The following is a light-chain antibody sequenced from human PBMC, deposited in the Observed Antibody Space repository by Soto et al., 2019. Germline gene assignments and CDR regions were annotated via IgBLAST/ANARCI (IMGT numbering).Light chain of an antibody. V-gene: IGKV4-1*01. CDR2: WAS. CDR3: QQYSVIPFT. CDR1: QSVFRSSNNRNF. J-gene: IGKJ3*01. Sequence: DIVMTQSPDSLAVSLGERATINCKSSQSVFRSSNNRNFLAWYQQKPGQPPKLLFYWASTRESGVPDRFSVSRSGTDFTLTISSLQAEDAAVYYCQQYSVIPFTFGPGTEVDIK.